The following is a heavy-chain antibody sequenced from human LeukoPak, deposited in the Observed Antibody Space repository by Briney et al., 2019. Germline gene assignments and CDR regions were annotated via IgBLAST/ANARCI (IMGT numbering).Heavy chain of an antibody. CDR3: ARVGSWELQRVFDS. J-gene: IGHJ4*02. CDR1: GLPFDSYW. D-gene: IGHD1-26*01. V-gene: IGHV3-7*01. Sequence: GGPLRLPCVPSGLPFDSYWMTWVRQVPGKGVEWVANIREGGNENYYADSVEGRFTISRDNARNSLFLQMDSLRVEDTAVYYCARVGSWELQRVFDSWGQGTLVTVSS. CDR2: IREGGNEN.